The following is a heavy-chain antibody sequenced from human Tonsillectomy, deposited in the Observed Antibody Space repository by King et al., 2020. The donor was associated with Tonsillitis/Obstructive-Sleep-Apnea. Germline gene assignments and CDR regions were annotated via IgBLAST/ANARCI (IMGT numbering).Heavy chain of an antibody. V-gene: IGHV3-64D*06. D-gene: IGHD4-17*01. Sequence: VQLVESGGGLVQPGGSLRLFCSASGFTFSTYAMHWVRQAPGKGLEYVSAINSNGDRTYYADSVKGRFTISRDNSKNTLYLQMSSLTTEDTAVYYCVGRDAYGEWGQGALVTVSS. CDR3: VGRDAYGE. CDR2: INSNGDRT. CDR1: GFTFSTYA. J-gene: IGHJ4*02.